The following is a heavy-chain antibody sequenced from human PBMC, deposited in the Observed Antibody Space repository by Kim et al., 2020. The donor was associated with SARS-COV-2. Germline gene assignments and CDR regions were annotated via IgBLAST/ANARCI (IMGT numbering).Heavy chain of an antibody. CDR3: ARVVGSFQNHWFDP. CDR1: GFSFSDFY. V-gene: IGHV3-11*06. D-gene: IGHD1-26*01. Sequence: GGSLRLSCAASGFSFSDFYMIWIRQAPGKGLEWVSYITGSSTYTDYTDSVKGRFTISRDNAKNSLSLQMNSLRVEDTAVYYCARVVGSFQNHWFDPWGQG. J-gene: IGHJ5*02. CDR2: ITGSSTYT.